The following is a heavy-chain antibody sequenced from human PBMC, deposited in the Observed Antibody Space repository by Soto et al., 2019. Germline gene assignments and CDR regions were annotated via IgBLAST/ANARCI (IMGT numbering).Heavy chain of an antibody. CDR1: GGTFSSYA. Sequence: QVQLVQSGAEVKKHGSSVKVSCKASGGTFSSYAISWVRQAPGQGLEWMGGIIPIFGTANYAQKFQGRVTITADESTSTAYMELSSLRSEDTAVYYCARGSGSGSYYNGVYYYGMDVWGQGTTVTVSS. D-gene: IGHD3-10*01. CDR3: ARGSGSGSYYNGVYYYGMDV. V-gene: IGHV1-69*01. CDR2: IIPIFGTA. J-gene: IGHJ6*02.